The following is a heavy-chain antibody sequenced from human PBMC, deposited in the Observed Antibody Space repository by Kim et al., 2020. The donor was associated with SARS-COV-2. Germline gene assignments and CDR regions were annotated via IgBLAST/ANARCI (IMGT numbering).Heavy chain of an antibody. CDR3: VKGLALLDY. CDR2: GT. Sequence: GTFYADSMKGRFTHSRDNSKNTLDLEMNNLKAEDAAVYFCVKGLALLDYWGQGTLVTVSS. V-gene: IGHV3-23*01. J-gene: IGHJ4*02.